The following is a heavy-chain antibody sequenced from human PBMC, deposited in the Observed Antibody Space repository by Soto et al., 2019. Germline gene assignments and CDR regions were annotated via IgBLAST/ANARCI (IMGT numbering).Heavy chain of an antibody. V-gene: IGHV3-74*01. CDR3: ATAEVDY. Sequence: EVQLVESGGGLVQPGGSLRLSCAASGFTFANSWMHWLRQAPGKGPEWVSRVTGDGHTTQYVDYVKGRFTVSRDHAKNTLYLQMNSLRAEDTAVYYCATAEVDYWGPGTLVTVAS. CDR2: VTGDGHTT. J-gene: IGHJ4*02. CDR1: GFTFANSW.